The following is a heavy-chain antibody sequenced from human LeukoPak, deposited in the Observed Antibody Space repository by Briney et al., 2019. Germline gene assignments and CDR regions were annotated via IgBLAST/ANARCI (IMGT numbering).Heavy chain of an antibody. CDR1: GFTFSGSA. D-gene: IGHD6-19*01. J-gene: IGHJ3*02. V-gene: IGHV3-73*01. CDR2: IRSKANSYAT. Sequence: GGSLKLSCAASGFTFSGSAMHWVRQASGKGLEWVGRIRSKANSYATAYAASVKGRFTISRDDSKNTAYLQMNSLKTEDTAVYNCTRGGRLDTVKNAFDIWGQGTMVTVSS. CDR3: TRGGRLDTVKNAFDI.